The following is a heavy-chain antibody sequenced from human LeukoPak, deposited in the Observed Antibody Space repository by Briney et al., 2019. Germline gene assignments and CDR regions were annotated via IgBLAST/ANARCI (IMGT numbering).Heavy chain of an antibody. CDR1: GGSITSSNW. J-gene: IGHJ4*02. V-gene: IGHV4-4*02. D-gene: IGHD5-12*01. Sequence: PSGTLSLTCAVSGGSITSSNWWSWVRQPPGKGLEWIGEIYHSGNTKYSLSLYSPSPTSRVTMSLDKSKNQFSLKLSSVTAADTAVYYCARVGYSGFDYWGQGTLVTVSS. CDR3: ARVGYSGFDY. CDR2: IYHSGNT.